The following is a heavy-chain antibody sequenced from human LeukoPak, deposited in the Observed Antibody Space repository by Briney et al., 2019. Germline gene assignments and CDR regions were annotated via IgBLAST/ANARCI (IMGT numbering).Heavy chain of an antibody. CDR2: ISASGGST. D-gene: IGHD3-9*01. Sequence: GGSLRLSCAASRFTFSSYAMSWVRQAPGKGLEWVSGISASGGSTFYADAVKGRFTLSRDNSKNTLYLQMNSLRAEDTAVYYCAKCILTGYYKGYMDVWGKGTTVTISS. J-gene: IGHJ6*03. CDR3: AKCILTGYYKGYMDV. V-gene: IGHV3-23*01. CDR1: RFTFSSYA.